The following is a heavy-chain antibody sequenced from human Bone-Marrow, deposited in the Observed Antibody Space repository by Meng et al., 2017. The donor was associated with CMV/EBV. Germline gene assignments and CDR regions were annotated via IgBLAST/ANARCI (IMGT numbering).Heavy chain of an antibody. V-gene: IGHV3-21*01. CDR2: ISSSSSYI. D-gene: IGHD2-2*01. CDR1: GFTFSSYS. CDR3: ARVVPAARGADV. J-gene: IGHJ6*02. Sequence: GGSLRLSCAASGFTFSSYSMNWVRQAPGKGLEWVSSISSSSSYIYYADSVKGRFTISRDNSKNTLYLQMNSLRAEDTAVYYCARVVPAARGADVWGQGTTVTVSS.